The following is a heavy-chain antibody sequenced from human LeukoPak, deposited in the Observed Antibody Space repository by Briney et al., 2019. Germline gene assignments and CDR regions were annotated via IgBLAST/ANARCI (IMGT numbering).Heavy chain of an antibody. J-gene: IGHJ4*02. V-gene: IGHV4-38-2*02. CDR2: IYHSGST. CDR3: ARVDDDYGDY. CDR1: GYSISSGYC. D-gene: IGHD4-17*01. Sequence: PSETLSLTCIVSGYSISSGYCCGWIRQPPGKGLEWIASIYHSGSTYYNPSLKSRVTISVDTSKNHFSLKLTSVTAADTAVYYCARVDDDYGDYWGQGSLVTVSS.